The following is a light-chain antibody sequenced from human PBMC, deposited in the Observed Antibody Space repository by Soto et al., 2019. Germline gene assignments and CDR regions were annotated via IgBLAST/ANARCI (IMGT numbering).Light chain of an antibody. CDR1: QYIHNY. J-gene: IGKJ1*01. CDR2: EAA. V-gene: IGKV1-5*03. CDR3: QQSNNYPWT. Sequence: DIQMTQSPSTLSASVGDRVTITCRASQYIHNYLAWYQQKPGEAPKLLIYEAANLESGVPSRFSGSGTGTEFPLTISSLQPDDFATYYCQQSNNYPWTFGQGTRVEI.